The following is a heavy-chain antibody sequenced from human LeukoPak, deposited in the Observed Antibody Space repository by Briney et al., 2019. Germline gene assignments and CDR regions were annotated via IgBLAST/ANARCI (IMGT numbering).Heavy chain of an antibody. J-gene: IGHJ4*02. D-gene: IGHD2-2*01. V-gene: IGHV3-73*01. Sequence: GGSLRLSCAASGFTFSSYSMNWVRQAPGKGLEWVGRIRSKANSYATAYAASVKGRFTISRDDSKNTAYLQMNSLKTEDTAVYYCTRIPHCSSASCPTNWGQGTLVTVSS. CDR1: GFTFSSYS. CDR2: IRSKANSYAT. CDR3: TRIPHCSSASCPTN.